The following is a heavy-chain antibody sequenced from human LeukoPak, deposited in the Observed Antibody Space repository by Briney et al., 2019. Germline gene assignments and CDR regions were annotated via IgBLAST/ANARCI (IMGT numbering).Heavy chain of an antibody. V-gene: IGHV3-30*09. D-gene: IGHD1/OR15-1a*01. CDR3: ARFRAATTRFDY. Sequence: GGSLRLSCAASGFTFRNYAMYWVRQAPGRGLEWAAVVSFDGHTTFYSDSVKGRFAISRDNSKNTLYLEMNSLRPEDTAVYYCARFRAATTRFDYWGQGTLVTVSS. CDR1: GFTFRNYA. CDR2: VSFDGHTT. J-gene: IGHJ4*02.